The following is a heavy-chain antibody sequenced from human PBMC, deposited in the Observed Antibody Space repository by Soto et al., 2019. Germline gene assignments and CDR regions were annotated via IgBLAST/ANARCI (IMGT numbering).Heavy chain of an antibody. Sequence: QVQLQESGPGLVRPSETLSLTCTVSGGSISGYYWSWTRQPPGKGLEWIGYIYYSGTTSYNPSLNGRVTKSVDTSKNQFSLKVNSVTAADTAVYYCARESYYGSGATVVAYWGQGTLVTVSS. CDR2: IYYSGTT. CDR1: GGSISGYY. D-gene: IGHD3-10*01. J-gene: IGHJ4*02. CDR3: ARESYYGSGATVVAY. V-gene: IGHV4-59*01.